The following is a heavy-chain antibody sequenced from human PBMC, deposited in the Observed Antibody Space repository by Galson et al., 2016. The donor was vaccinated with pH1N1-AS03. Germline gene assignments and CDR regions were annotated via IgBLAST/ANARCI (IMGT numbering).Heavy chain of an antibody. CDR1: GFTFMNYW. J-gene: IGHJ2*01. V-gene: IGHV3-74*01. CDR3: ARDKEPVGYWYFDL. Sequence: SLRLSCAASGFTFMNYWMHWVRQVPGKGLMWVSRISDDGNNILYADSVKGRFTISRDNVKNTLYLQMNSLGVGDTAVYYCARDKEPVGYWYFDLWGRGPHVTVSA. CDR2: ISDDGNNI. D-gene: IGHD1-14*01.